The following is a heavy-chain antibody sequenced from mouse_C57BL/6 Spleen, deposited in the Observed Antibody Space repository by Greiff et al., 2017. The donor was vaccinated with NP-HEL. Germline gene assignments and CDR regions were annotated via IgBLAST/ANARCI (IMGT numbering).Heavy chain of an antibody. V-gene: IGHV1-54*01. D-gene: IGHD3-2*02. CDR1: GYAFTNYL. CDR3: AGDSSGYWFAY. J-gene: IGHJ3*01. CDR2: INPGSGGT. Sequence: QVQLQQSGAELVRPGTSVKVSCKASGYAFTNYLIEWVKQRPGQGLEWIGVINPGSGGTKYNEKFKGKATLTADKSSSTAYMQLSSLTSEDSAVYFCAGDSSGYWFAYWGQGTLVTVSA.